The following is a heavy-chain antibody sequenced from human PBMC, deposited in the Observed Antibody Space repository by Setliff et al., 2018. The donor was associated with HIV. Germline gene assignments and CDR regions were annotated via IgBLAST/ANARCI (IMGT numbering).Heavy chain of an antibody. D-gene: IGHD2-8*01. CDR2: IYTSGST. Sequence: SETLSLTCAVSGYSISSGYYWTWIRQPAGKGLEWIGRIYTSGSTKYNPSLKSRVTISLDTSKNQFSLQVTSVTAADTAVYYCARDPYCPNTCYEDFTFDSWGQGTLVTV. CDR3: ARDPYCPNTCYEDFTFDS. CDR1: GYSISSGYY. V-gene: IGHV4-61*02. J-gene: IGHJ4*02.